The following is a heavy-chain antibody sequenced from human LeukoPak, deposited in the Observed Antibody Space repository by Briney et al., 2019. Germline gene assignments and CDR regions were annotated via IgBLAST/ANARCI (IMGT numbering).Heavy chain of an antibody. Sequence: NSSQTLSLTCAVSGGSISSGGYSWSWIRQPPGKGLGWIGYIYHSGSTYYNPSLKSRVTISVDRSKNQFSLKLSSVTAADTAVYYCARGVDGDYVAYYFDYWGQGTLVTVSS. D-gene: IGHD4-17*01. V-gene: IGHV4-30-2*01. J-gene: IGHJ4*02. CDR1: GGSISSGGYS. CDR3: ARGVDGDYVAYYFDY. CDR2: IYHSGST.